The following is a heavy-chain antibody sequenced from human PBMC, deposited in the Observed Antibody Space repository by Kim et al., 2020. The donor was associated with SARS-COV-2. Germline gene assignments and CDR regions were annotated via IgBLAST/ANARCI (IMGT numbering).Heavy chain of an antibody. V-gene: IGHV3-11*05. CDR3: ARVRCDYGWGSYRDSYY. D-gene: IGHD3-16*02. CDR2: ISSSSSYT. CDR1: GFTFSDYY. J-gene: IGHJ6*01. Sequence: GGSLRLSCAASGFTFSDYYMSWIRQAPGKGLEWVSYISSSSSYTNSDDAVKGRFTISNNTTKNSHYLQMNILGAEDTAVYYCARVRCDYGWGSYRDSYY.